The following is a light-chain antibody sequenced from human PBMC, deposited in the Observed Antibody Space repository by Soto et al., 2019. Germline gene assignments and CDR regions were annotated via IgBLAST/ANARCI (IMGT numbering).Light chain of an antibody. J-gene: IGKJ1*01. CDR2: GVS. CDR3: QQYGTSPRT. CDR1: QSVSSSY. V-gene: IGKV3-20*01. Sequence: EIVLTQSPGTLSLSPGEGATLSCRASQSVSSSYLAWYQQKPGQAPRLLIYGVSSRATGIPDRFSGSGPGTDFTLTISRLEPEDFAVYYCQQYGTSPRTFGQGTKVDIK.